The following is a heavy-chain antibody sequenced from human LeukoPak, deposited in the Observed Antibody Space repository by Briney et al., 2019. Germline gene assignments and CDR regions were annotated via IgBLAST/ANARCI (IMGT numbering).Heavy chain of an antibody. CDR3: ARVPSGWYVLDY. V-gene: IGHV3-21*01. Sequence: GGSLRLSCAASGFTFSSYSMNWVRQAPGKGLEWVSSISSSSSYIYYADSVKGRFTISRDNAKNSLYLQMNSLRAEDTAVYYCARVPSGWYVLDYWGQGTLVTVPS. CDR2: ISSSSSYI. J-gene: IGHJ4*02. D-gene: IGHD6-19*01. CDR1: GFTFSSYS.